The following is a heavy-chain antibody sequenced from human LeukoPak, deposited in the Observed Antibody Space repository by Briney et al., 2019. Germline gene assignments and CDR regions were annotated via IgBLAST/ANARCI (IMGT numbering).Heavy chain of an antibody. D-gene: IGHD6-19*01. J-gene: IGHJ1*01. Sequence: ASVKVSCKASGGTFSSYAISWVRQAPGQGLEWMGGIIPIFGTANYAQKFQGRVTITADESTSTAYMELSSLRSEDTAVYYCARDRRSSGWQEYFQHWGQGTLVTVSS. V-gene: IGHV1-69*01. CDR3: ARDRRSSGWQEYFQH. CDR2: IIPIFGTA. CDR1: GGTFSSYA.